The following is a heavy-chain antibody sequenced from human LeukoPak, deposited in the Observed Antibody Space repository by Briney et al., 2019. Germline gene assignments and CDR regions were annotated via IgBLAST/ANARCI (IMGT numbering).Heavy chain of an antibody. CDR2: LTGSGGAP. CDR1: GFTCSSYA. D-gene: IGHD6-19*01. J-gene: IGHJ4*02. CDR3: AKEVAVAGTPYFDY. V-gene: IGHV3-23*01. Sequence: GGSLRLSCAASGFTCSSYAMSWVRQAPGKGLEWVAALTGSGGAPYSADPVKGRFTISRDNSKNTLYLQMNSLRAEDTAVYYCAKEVAVAGTPYFDYWGQGTLVTVSA.